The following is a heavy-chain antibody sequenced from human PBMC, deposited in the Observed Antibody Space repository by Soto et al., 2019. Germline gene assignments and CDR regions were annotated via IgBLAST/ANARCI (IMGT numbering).Heavy chain of an antibody. CDR1: GYTFTSYY. V-gene: IGHV1-46*01. D-gene: IGHD2-15*01. CDR3: ARAQCSGGSCYYYYGMDV. J-gene: IGHJ6*02. Sequence: ASVKVSCKASGYTFTSYYMHWVRQAPGQGLEWMGIINPSGGSTSYAQKFQGRVTMTRDTSTSTVYMELSSLRSEGTAVYYCARAQCSGGSCYYYYGMDVWGQGTTVTVSS. CDR2: INPSGGST.